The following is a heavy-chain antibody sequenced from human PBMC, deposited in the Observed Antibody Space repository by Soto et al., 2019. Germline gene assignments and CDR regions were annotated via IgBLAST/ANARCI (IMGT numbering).Heavy chain of an antibody. V-gene: IGHV3-30*18. CDR2: ISYDGSNK. J-gene: IGHJ6*02. CDR1: GFTFSSYG. D-gene: IGHD2-15*01. CDR3: AKDSRGSCYSCYYYYGMDV. Sequence: PGGSLRLSCTASGFTFSSYGMHWVRQAPGKGLEWVAVISYDGSNKYYADSVKGRFTISRDNSKNTLYLQMNSLRAEDTAVYYCAKDSRGSCYSCYYYYGMDVWGQGTTVTRLL.